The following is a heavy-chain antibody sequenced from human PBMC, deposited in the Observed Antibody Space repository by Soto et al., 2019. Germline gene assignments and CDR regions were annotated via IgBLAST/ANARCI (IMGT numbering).Heavy chain of an antibody. V-gene: IGHV1-18*01. J-gene: IGHJ6*02. CDR3: ARDRYSSGWMGYDYYYGVDV. D-gene: IGHD6-19*01. Sequence: ASVKVSCKASGYTFTSYGISWVRQAPGQGLEWMGWISAYNGNTNYAQRLQGRVTMTTDTSTSTAYMELRSLRSDDTAVYYCARDRYSSGWMGYDYYYGVDVWGQGTTVTVSS. CDR1: GYTFTSYG. CDR2: ISAYNGNT.